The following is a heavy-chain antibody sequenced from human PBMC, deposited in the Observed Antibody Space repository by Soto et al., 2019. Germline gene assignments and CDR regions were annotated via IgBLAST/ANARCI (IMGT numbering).Heavy chain of an antibody. CDR1: GGTFSSYA. V-gene: IGHV1-69*06. CDR2: IIPIFGTA. CDR3: ARGSAYYYYYGMDV. Sequence: ASVKVSCKASGGTFSSYAISWVRQAPGQGLEWMGGIIPIFGTANYAQKFQGRVTITADKSTSTAYMELSSLRSEDTAVYYCARGSAYYYYYGMDVWGQGTTVTVSS. J-gene: IGHJ6*02. D-gene: IGHD3-3*01.